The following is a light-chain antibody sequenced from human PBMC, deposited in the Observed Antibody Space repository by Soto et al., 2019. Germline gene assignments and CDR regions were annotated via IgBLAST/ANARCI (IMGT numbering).Light chain of an antibody. J-gene: IGLJ2*01. Sequence: VLTQPASVSGSPGQSITISCTGTSSDVGSYNLVSWYQQHPGKAPKLMIYEGSKRPSGVSNRFSGSKSGNTASLTISGLQAEDEADYYCCSYAGSSTNVVFGGGTKVTVL. V-gene: IGLV2-23*01. CDR3: CSYAGSSTNVV. CDR1: SSDVGSYNL. CDR2: EGS.